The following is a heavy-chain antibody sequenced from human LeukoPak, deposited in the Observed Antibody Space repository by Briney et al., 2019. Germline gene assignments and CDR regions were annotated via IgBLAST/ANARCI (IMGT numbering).Heavy chain of an antibody. CDR1: GYTFTSYG. V-gene: IGHV1-18*01. D-gene: IGHD2-2*01. CDR3: ARVDCGGTRCKVLPEY. Sequence: ASVKVSCKASGYTFTSYGISWVRQAPGQGLEWMGWISAYNGNTNYAQKLQGRVTMTTDTSTSTAYMELRSLRSDDTAVYYCARVDCGGTRCKVLPEYWGQGTLVTVSS. CDR2: ISAYNGNT. J-gene: IGHJ4*02.